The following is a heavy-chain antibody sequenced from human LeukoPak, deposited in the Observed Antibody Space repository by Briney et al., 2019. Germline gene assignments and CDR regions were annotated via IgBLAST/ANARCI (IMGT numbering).Heavy chain of an antibody. CDR2: INPNSGGT. CDR3: GRDATIRRRGNPYGRPDY. V-gene: IGHV1-2*06. D-gene: IGHD2-21*01. Sequence: ASVKVSCKASGYTFTGYYMHWVRQAPGQGLEWMGRINPNSGGTNYAQKFQGRVTMTRDTSISTAYMELSRLRSEDTAVYFCGRDATIRRRGNPYGRPDYWGQGTLVTVSS. CDR1: GYTFTGYY. J-gene: IGHJ4*02.